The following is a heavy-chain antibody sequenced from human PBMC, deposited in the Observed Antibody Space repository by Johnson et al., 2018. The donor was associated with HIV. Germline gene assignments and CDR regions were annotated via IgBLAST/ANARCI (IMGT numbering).Heavy chain of an antibody. Sequence: HVQLVESGGGLIQPGGSLRLSCAASGFTVSSNYMSWVRQAPGKGLEWVAVISYDGSNKYYADSVKDRFTISRDNSKNTLYLQMNSLRSDDTAVYYCARPRIEVLPAGAFDIWGPGTMVTVSS. V-gene: IGHV3-30-3*01. D-gene: IGHD2-2*01. CDR1: GFTVSSNY. CDR3: ARPRIEVLPAGAFDI. CDR2: ISYDGSNK. J-gene: IGHJ3*02.